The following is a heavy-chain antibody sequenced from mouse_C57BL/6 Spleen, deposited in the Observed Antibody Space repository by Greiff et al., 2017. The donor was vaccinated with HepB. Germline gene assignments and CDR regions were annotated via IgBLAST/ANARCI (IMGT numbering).Heavy chain of an antibody. D-gene: IGHD1-1*01. J-gene: IGHJ4*01. CDR2: IYPRSGNT. V-gene: IGHV1-81*01. CDR1: GYTFTSYG. Sequence: VMLVESGAELARPGASVKLSCKASGYTFTSYGISWVKQRTGQGLEWIGEIYPRSGNTYYNEKLKGKATLTADKSSSTAYMVLRSLTSEDSAVYFCARDYGSSLYAMDYWGQGTSVTVSS. CDR3: ARDYGSSLYAMDY.